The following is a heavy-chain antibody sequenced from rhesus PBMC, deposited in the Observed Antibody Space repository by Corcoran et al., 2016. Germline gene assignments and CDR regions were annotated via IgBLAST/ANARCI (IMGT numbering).Heavy chain of an antibody. CDR3: ARFVNGAFDY. J-gene: IGHJ4*01. CDR2: ISGTSGRT. D-gene: IGHD2-39*01. CDR1: DYSISSVYY. Sequence: QVQLQESGPGLVKPSETLSLTCAVSDYSISSVYYWGWIRQHPGKGLDYIGYISGTSGRTYYNPSLKSRVTISKDTSKNRFSLKLTSVTAADTAVYYCARFVNGAFDYWGQGVLVTVSS. V-gene: IGHV4-99*01.